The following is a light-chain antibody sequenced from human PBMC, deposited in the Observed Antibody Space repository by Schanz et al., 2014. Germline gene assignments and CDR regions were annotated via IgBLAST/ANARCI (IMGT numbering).Light chain of an antibody. Sequence: IQLTQSPSSLSASIGDRVTITCRARQGINNNLGWYRQKPGKSPELLIYDASTLQPGVPSRFSGTGSGTDFSLTISSLQPEDFATYYCQHRTFGQGTKLEIK. J-gene: IGKJ2*01. CDR2: DAS. CDR1: QGINNN. V-gene: IGKV1-9*01. CDR3: QHRT.